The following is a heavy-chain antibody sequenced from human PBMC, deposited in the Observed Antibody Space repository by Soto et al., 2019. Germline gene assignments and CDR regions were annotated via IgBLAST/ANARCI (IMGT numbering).Heavy chain of an antibody. J-gene: IGHJ4*02. CDR3: ALGDSSGWLVDY. CDR2: INPNSGGT. CDR1: GYTFTGYY. D-gene: IGHD6-19*01. V-gene: IGHV1-2*04. Sequence: ASVKVSCKASGYTFTGYYMHWVRQAPGQGLEWMGWINPNSGGTNYAQKFQGWVTMTRDTSISTAYMELSRLRSDDTAVYYCALGDSSGWLVDYWGQGTLVTVSS.